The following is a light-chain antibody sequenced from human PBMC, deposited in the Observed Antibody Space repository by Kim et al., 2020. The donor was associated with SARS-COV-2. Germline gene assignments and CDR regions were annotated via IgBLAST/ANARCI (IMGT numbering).Light chain of an antibody. CDR2: WAS. J-gene: IGKJ5*01. V-gene: IGKV4-1*01. CDR3: QQYYSTPIT. CDR1: QSVLYSANNKNY. Sequence: ATINCKASQSVLYSANNKNYLAWYQQKPGQPPKLLIYWASTRESGVPDRFSGSGSGTDFTLTISSLQAEDVAVYYCQQYYSTPITFGHGTPLEIK.